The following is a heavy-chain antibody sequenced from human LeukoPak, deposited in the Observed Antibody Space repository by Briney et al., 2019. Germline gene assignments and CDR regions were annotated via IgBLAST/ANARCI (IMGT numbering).Heavy chain of an antibody. CDR1: GGSISSYY. Sequence: SETLSLTCTVSGGSISSYYWSWIRQPPGKGLEWIGYIYYSGSTNYNPSLKSRVTISVDTSKNQFSLKLSSVTAADTAVYYCARDQWSLNYYDSGGYKSDAFDIWGQGTMVTVSS. V-gene: IGHV4-59*01. J-gene: IGHJ3*02. CDR3: ARDQWSLNYYDSGGYKSDAFDI. D-gene: IGHD3-22*01. CDR2: IYYSGST.